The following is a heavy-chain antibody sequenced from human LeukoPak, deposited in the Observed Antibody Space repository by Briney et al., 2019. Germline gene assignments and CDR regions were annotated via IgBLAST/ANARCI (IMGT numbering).Heavy chain of an antibody. CDR2: IYYRGDI. CDR1: DGSIRTYY. CDR3: ATNKDWAEAD. V-gene: IGHV4-59*03. D-gene: IGHD3/OR15-3a*01. Sequence: SETLSLTCSVSDGSIRTYYWSWIRQSPGQGLEWIGDIYYRGDINYNPSLKSRVIISIDTSKNQFSLKVTSLTAADTAVYYCATNKDWAEADWGQGTLVIVSS. J-gene: IGHJ4*02.